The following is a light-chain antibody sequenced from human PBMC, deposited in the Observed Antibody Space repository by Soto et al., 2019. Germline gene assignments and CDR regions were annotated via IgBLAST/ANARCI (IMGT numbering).Light chain of an antibody. J-gene: IGKJ2*01. V-gene: IGKV1-39*01. Sequence: RLKSGVPSRFSGSRSGTDFPLIISSLQPEDFATYYCQQSSSSPPTFGQGTRVEI. CDR3: QQSSSSPPT.